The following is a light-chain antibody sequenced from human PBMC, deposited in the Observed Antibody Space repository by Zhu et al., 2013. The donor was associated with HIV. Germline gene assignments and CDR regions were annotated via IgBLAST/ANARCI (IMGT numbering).Light chain of an antibody. J-gene: IGKJ3*01. CDR3: QQYASSVFT. V-gene: IGKV3-15*01. CDR1: QSVSSN. Sequence: EIVMTQSPATLSVSPGERATLSCRASQSVSSNLAWYQQKPGQAPRLLIYGASTRATGIPARFSGSGSGTDFTLTISRLEPEDSAVYFCQQYASSVFTFGPGTTV. CDR2: GAS.